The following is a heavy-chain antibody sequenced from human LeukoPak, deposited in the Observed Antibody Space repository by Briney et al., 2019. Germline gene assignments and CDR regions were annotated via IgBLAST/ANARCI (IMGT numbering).Heavy chain of an antibody. Sequence: PSETLSLTCTVSGGSIRSSYYYWGWIRQPPGKGLEWIGSIYDSGSTYYNPSLKSRVTISVDTSKNQFSLKLNSVTAADTAVYYCARPGYSYGYDFGYWGQGTLVTVSS. CDR2: IYDSGST. CDR3: ARPGYSYGYDFGY. J-gene: IGHJ4*02. CDR1: GGSIRSSYYY. D-gene: IGHD5-18*01. V-gene: IGHV4-39*01.